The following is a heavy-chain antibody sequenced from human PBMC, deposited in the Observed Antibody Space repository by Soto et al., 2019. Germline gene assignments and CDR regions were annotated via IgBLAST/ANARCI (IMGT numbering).Heavy chain of an antibody. D-gene: IGHD2-21*02. V-gene: IGHV2-5*02. J-gene: IGHJ4*02. CDR2: IYWDDDK. Sequence: QITLKESGPTLVKPTQTLTLTCTFSGFSLSSSDVGVGWIRQPPGKALEWLALIYWDDDKRFSPSLKSRLTITKDPSRNRVVLTVTNLDPVDTATYYCVRASGGGNSAYFDYWGQGTLVTVSS. CDR1: GFSLSSSDVG. CDR3: VRASGGGNSAYFDY.